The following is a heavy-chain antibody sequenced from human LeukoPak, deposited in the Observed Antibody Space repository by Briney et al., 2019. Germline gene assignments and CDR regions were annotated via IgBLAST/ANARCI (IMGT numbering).Heavy chain of an antibody. J-gene: IGHJ4*02. CDR1: QFTFSKYA. CDR3: AKEHDSSGFFDY. D-gene: IGHD3-22*01. V-gene: IGHV3-23*01. CDR2: ISGRGGST. Sequence: WGSLRLSCAASQFTFSKYAMSWVRQAPGKGLEWVSAISGRGGSTYYADSVKGRFTISRDTSKNTLYLQMNSLRAEDTAVYYCAKEHDSSGFFDYWGQGTLVTVSS.